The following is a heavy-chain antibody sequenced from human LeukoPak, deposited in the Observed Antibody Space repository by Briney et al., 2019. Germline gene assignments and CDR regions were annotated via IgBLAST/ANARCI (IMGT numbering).Heavy chain of an antibody. D-gene: IGHD6-13*01. CDR2: IYYSGST. CDR1: GGSLSSGGYY. CDR3: ARGGSSWLFDY. V-gene: IGHV4-31*03. Sequence: SETLSLTCTASGGSLSSGGYYWGWLRQHPGTGLEWIGYIYYSGSTYYNPSLKSRVTISVDTSKNQFSLKLSSVTAADTAVYYCARGGSSWLFDYWGQGTLVTVSS. J-gene: IGHJ4*02.